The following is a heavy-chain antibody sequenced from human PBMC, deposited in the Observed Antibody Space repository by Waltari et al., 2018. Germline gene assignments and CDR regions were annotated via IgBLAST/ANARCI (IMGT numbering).Heavy chain of an antibody. CDR1: GFTFSRNA. Sequence: EVQLLESGGGLVQPGGSLRLSCTASGFTFSRNAMIWVRQAPGKGREWVSVITGTSVYTYYADSFKGRFTISRDNSKNTLYLQMNSLRAEDTAIYYCARVFGVPSTIPYYFDYWGQGTQVTVSS. D-gene: IGHD3-3*01. J-gene: IGHJ4*02. CDR2: ITGTSVYT. CDR3: ARVFGVPSTIPYYFDY. V-gene: IGHV3-23*01.